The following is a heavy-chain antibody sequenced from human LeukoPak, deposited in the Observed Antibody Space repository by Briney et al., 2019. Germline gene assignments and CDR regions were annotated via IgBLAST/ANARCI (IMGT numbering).Heavy chain of an antibody. CDR2: IYYSGST. D-gene: IGHD6-6*01. V-gene: IGHV4-39*01. CDR1: GGSISTSSYY. Sequence: SDTLSLTCTVSGGSISTSSYYWGWIRQPPGTGLEWIGSIYYSGSTYYNPSLKSRVTISVDTSKNQFSLKLSYVTAADTAVYFCARHSHSSSDFYYYYMDVWGKGTTVTVSS. J-gene: IGHJ6*03. CDR3: ARHSHSSSDFYYYYMDV.